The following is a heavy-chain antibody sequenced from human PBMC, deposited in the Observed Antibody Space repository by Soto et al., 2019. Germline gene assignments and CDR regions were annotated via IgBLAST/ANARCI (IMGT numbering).Heavy chain of an antibody. CDR3: ATRRAGYSSSWYLAH. D-gene: IGHD6-13*01. V-gene: IGHV3-23*01. Sequence: VGSLRLSCAASGFTFSSYAMSWVRQAPGKGLEWVSAISGSGGSTYYADSVKGRLTISRDNSKNTLYLQMNSLRAEDTAVYYCATRRAGYSSSWYLAHWGPGTLVTVSS. J-gene: IGHJ4*02. CDR1: GFTFSSYA. CDR2: ISGSGGST.